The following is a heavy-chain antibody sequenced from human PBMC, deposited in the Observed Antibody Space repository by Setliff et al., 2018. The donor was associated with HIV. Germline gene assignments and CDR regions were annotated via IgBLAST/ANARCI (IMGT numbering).Heavy chain of an antibody. D-gene: IGHD3-22*01. V-gene: IGHV1-46*01. CDR3: ARQWRDQYNSGVSTEYFQH. Sequence: ASVKVSCKASGYTFTSYYIHWVRQAPGQGLEWMGVIHPSGGSTSYAQSFQDRVTMTRDTSTSTVYMALSSLRSEDTAVYYCARQWRDQYNSGVSTEYFQHWGLGTLVTVSS. CDR2: IHPSGGST. CDR1: GYTFTSYY. J-gene: IGHJ1*01.